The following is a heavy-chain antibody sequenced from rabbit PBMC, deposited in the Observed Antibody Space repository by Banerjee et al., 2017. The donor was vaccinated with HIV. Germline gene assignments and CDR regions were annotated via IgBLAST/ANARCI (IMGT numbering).Heavy chain of an antibody. V-gene: IGHV1S45*01. CDR2: INTSTGNT. CDR3: ARVDYAGYVYAGEYYFDL. Sequence: QEQLVESGGGLVTLGGSLKLSCKASGFSFSNKFVMCWVRQAPGKGLEWIACINTSTGNTVYASWAKGRSTVSKTSSTTVTLQMTSLTAADTATYFCARVDYAGYVYAGEYYFDLWGPGTLVTVS. CDR1: GFSFSNKFV. J-gene: IGHJ4*01. D-gene: IGHD6-1*01.